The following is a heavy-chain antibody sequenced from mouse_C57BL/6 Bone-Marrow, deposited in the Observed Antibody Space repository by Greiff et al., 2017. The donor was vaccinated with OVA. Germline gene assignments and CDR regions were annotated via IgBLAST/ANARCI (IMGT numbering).Heavy chain of an antibody. D-gene: IGHD1-1*01. Sequence: VQLKQSGAELARPGASVKLSCKASGYTFTSYGISWVKQRTGQGLEWIGEIYPRSGNTYYNEKFKGKATLTADKSSSTAYMELRSLTSEDSAVYFCAREFITTVVAPDFDYWGQGTTLTVSS. CDR1: GYTFTSYG. CDR2: IYPRSGNT. CDR3: AREFITTVVAPDFDY. J-gene: IGHJ2*01. V-gene: IGHV1-81*01.